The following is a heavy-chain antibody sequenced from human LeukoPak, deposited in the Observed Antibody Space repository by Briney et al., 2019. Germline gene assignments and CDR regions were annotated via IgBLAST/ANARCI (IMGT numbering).Heavy chain of an antibody. Sequence: GGSLRLSCAASGLTFSTYTINWVRQAPGKGLEWVSSISSGSSYIYYADSMKGRFTVSRDNAKNSLYLQMNSLKAEDTAVYFCASHYDIDYWGQGTLVTVSS. J-gene: IGHJ4*02. CDR1: GLTFSTYT. CDR2: ISSGSSYI. CDR3: ASHYDIDY. V-gene: IGHV3-21*06. D-gene: IGHD3-9*01.